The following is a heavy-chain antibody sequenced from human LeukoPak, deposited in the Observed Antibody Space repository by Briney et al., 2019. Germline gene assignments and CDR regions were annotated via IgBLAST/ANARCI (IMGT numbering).Heavy chain of an antibody. J-gene: IGHJ4*02. D-gene: IGHD5-12*01. V-gene: IGHV3-53*01. CDR2: IYSGGST. Sequence: GGSLRLSCEASGFTFSDYYMSWVRQAPGKGLEWVSVIYSGGSTYYADSVKGRFTISRDNSKNTLYLQMNSLRAEDTAVYYCAASGYDYWPLGYWGQGTLVTVSS. CDR1: GFTFSDYY. CDR3: AASGYDYWPLGY.